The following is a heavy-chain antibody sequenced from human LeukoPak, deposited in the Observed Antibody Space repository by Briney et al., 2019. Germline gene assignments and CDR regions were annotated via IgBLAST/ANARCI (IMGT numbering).Heavy chain of an antibody. CDR1: GFNVSYYS. Sequence: GGSLRLSCAASGFNVSYYSMNWVRQAPGKGLEWVSYISFSNSTLYYADSVRGRFTISRDNAKNSLSLQMNSLRAEDTALYYCAKGKRYSYGLFDYWGQGTLVTVSS. J-gene: IGHJ4*02. CDR2: ISFSNSTL. D-gene: IGHD5-18*01. V-gene: IGHV3-48*04. CDR3: AKGKRYSYGLFDY.